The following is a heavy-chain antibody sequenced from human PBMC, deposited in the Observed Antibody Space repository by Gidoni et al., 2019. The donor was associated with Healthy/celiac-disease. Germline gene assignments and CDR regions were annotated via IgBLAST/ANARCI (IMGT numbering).Heavy chain of an antibody. D-gene: IGHD2-2*01. Sequence: QVQLVQSGAEVKKPGASVKVSCKASGYTFTSYGISWVRQAPGQGLEWMGWISAYNGNTNYAQKLQGRVTMTTDTSTSTAYMELRSLRSDDTAVYYCARDSDIVVVPAAMENYYYYYGMDVWGQGTTVTVSS. CDR3: ARDSDIVVVPAAMENYYYYYGMDV. CDR2: ISAYNGNT. CDR1: GYTFTSYG. V-gene: IGHV1-18*04. J-gene: IGHJ6*02.